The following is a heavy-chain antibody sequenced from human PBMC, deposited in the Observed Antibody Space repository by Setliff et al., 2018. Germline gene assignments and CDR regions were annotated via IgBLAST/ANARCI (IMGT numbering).Heavy chain of an antibody. J-gene: IGHJ4*02. D-gene: IGHD1-1*01. Sequence: PSETLSLTCTVSGGSIRSYYWNWIRQPPGKGLEWIGYIYYSGSTNYNPSLKSRVTISVDTSKNHFSLKLSSVTAADTAVYYCARTGTYRYFDYWGQGTRVTVSS. V-gene: IGHV4-59*08. CDR1: GGSIRSYY. CDR3: ARTGTYRYFDY. CDR2: IYYSGST.